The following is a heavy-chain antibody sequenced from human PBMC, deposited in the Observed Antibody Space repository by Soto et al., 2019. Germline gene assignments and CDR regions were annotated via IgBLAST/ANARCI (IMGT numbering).Heavy chain of an antibody. D-gene: IGHD3-22*01. Sequence: SETLSLTCTVSGGSMISYYWSWIRQPPGRGLEWIGFIYYAGSTKYNPSLNSRVTKSVDTSKNQFSLTVTSVTAADTAVYYCARHLGYDSSGYYRNWFDPWGQGTLVTVSS. J-gene: IGHJ5*02. CDR2: IYYAGST. V-gene: IGHV4-59*08. CDR1: GGSMISYY. CDR3: ARHLGYDSSGYYRNWFDP.